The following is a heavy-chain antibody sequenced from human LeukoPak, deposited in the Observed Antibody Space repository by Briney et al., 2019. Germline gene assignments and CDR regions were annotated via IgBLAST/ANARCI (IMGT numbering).Heavy chain of an antibody. D-gene: IGHD3-22*01. CDR3: AREPYDSSGYHSEYFEY. CDR1: GFTFSSYE. Sequence: PGGSLRLSCAASGFTFSSYEMNWVRQAPGKGLEWVSYISSSGSTIYYADSVKGRFTISRDNAKNSLYLQMNSLRAEDTAVYYCAREPYDSSGYHSEYFEYWGQGTLVTVSS. J-gene: IGHJ4*02. CDR2: ISSSGSTI. V-gene: IGHV3-48*03.